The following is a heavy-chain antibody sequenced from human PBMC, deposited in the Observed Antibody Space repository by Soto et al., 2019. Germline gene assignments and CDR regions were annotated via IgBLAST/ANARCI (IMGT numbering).Heavy chain of an antibody. CDR2: IYYSGST. CDR3: ARGNYYDSSGYSPWFQH. V-gene: IGHV4-59*01. Sequence: PSETLSLTCTVSGGSISSYYWSWIRQPPGKGLEWIGYIYYSGSTNYNPSLKSRVTISVDTSKNQFSLKLSSVTAADTAVYYCARGNYYDSSGYSPWFQHWGQGTLVTVSS. J-gene: IGHJ1*01. CDR1: GGSISSYY. D-gene: IGHD3-22*01.